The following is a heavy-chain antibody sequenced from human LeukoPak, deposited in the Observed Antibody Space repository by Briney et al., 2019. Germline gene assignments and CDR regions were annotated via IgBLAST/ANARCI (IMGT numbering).Heavy chain of an antibody. J-gene: IGHJ4*02. V-gene: IGHV4-34*01. CDR3: ARGPIGTMVRGFDY. CDR2: INHSGST. Sequence: SETLSLTCAVYGGSFSGYYWSWIRQPPGKGPEWIGEINHSGSTNYNPSLKSRVTISVDTSKNQFSLKLSSVTAADTAVYYCARGPIGTMVRGFDYWGQGTLVTVSS. D-gene: IGHD3-10*01. CDR1: GGSFSGYY.